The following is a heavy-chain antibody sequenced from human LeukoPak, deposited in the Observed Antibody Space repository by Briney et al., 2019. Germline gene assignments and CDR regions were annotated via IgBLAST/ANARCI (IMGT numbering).Heavy chain of an antibody. CDR1: GFTVSSHY. J-gene: IGHJ4*02. CDR2: IYSGGST. CDR3: ARLHGSGSYFDY. Sequence: GGSLRLSCAASGFTVSSHYMSWVRKAPGKGLEWVSDIYSGGSTYYADSVKGRFTISRDNSKNTLYLQMNSLRAEDTAVYYCARLHGSGSYFDYWGQGTLVTVSS. D-gene: IGHD3-10*01. V-gene: IGHV3-66*04.